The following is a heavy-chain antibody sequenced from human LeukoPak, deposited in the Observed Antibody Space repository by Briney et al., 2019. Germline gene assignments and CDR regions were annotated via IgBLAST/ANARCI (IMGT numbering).Heavy chain of an antibody. V-gene: IGHV3-21*01. CDR1: RFTFSSYN. CDR2: ISSGSAYM. D-gene: IGHD6-6*01. Sequence: GGSLRLSCAASRFTFSSYNMNWVRQAPGKGLEWVSSISSGSAYMYYADSVKGRFTISRDNAQNSMYLQMNSLRAEDTAVYYCGRVGGRSKAAKGDAFDIWGQGTMVTVSS. J-gene: IGHJ3*02. CDR3: GRVGGRSKAAKGDAFDI.